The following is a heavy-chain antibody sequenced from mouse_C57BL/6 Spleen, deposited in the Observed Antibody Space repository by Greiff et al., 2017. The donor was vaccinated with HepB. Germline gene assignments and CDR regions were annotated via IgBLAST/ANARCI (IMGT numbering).Heavy chain of an antibody. D-gene: IGHD1-1*02. V-gene: IGHV3-6*01. CDR1: GYSITSGYY. Sequence: VQLKQSGPGLVKPSQSLSLTCSVTGYSITSGYYWNWIRQFPGNKLEWMGYISYDGSNNYNPSLKNRISITRDTSKNQFFLKLNSVTTEDTATYYCAREDSTMVLYWGQGTLVTVSA. J-gene: IGHJ3*01. CDR3: AREDSTMVLY. CDR2: ISYDGSN.